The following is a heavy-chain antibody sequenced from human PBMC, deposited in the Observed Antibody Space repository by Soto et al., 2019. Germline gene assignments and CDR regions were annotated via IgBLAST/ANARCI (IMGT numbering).Heavy chain of an antibody. CDR3: AGVARSRPGLHTVTPSSYFDY. V-gene: IGHV4-59*01. CDR1: GGSISSYY. D-gene: IGHD4-17*01. Sequence: SETLSLTCTVSGGSISSYYWSWIRQPPGKGLEWIGYIYYSGSTNYNPSLKSRVTISVDTSKNQFSLKLSSVTAADTAVYYCAGVARSRPGLHTVTPSSYFDYWGQGTLVTVSS. CDR2: IYYSGST. J-gene: IGHJ4*02.